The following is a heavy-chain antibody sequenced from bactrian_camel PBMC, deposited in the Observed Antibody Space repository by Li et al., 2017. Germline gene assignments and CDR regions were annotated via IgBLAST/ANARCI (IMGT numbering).Heavy chain of an antibody. V-gene: IGHV3S40*01. CDR3: AAVLFAYSCLNRPYNY. CDR2: IYVGGGTI. Sequence: DVQLVESGGGSVQAGGSLRLSCAASGFTFSRKCLGWFRQVPGKEREGVAVIYVGGGTIYYADSVKGRFTISQEHATHTVYLQMNNLKPEDTAMYYCAAVLFAYSCLNRPYNYWGQGTQVTVS. CDR1: GFTFSRKC. J-gene: IGHJ4*01.